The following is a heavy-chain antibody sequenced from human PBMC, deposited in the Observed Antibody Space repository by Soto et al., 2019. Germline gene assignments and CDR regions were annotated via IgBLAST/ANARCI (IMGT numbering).Heavy chain of an antibody. CDR1: GGTFSSYA. Sequence: GASVKVSCKASGGTFSSYAISWVRQAPGQGLEWMGGIIPIFGTANYAQKFQGRVTITADESTSTAYMELSSLRSEDTAVYYCARDPESGDSSGYYYDYWGQGTLVTVSS. CDR3: ARDPESGDSSGYYYDY. J-gene: IGHJ4*02. V-gene: IGHV1-69*13. D-gene: IGHD3-22*01. CDR2: IIPIFGTA.